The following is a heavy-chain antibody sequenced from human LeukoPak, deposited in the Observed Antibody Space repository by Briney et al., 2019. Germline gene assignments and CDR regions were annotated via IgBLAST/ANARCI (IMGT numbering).Heavy chain of an antibody. Sequence: GGRLRLSCAASGFIFDHYGMYWVRQAPGKGLEWVAVISYDGSNKYYADSVKGRFTISRDNSKNTLYLQMNSLRAEDTAAYYCAKDFDSPSFGELSFYFDYWGQGTLVTVSS. CDR1: GFIFDHYG. CDR3: AKDFDSPSFGELSFYFDY. CDR2: ISYDGSNK. V-gene: IGHV3-30*18. J-gene: IGHJ4*02. D-gene: IGHD3-10*01.